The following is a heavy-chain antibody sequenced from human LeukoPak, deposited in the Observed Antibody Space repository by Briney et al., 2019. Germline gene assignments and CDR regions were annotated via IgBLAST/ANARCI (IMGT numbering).Heavy chain of an antibody. J-gene: IGHJ4*02. Sequence: ASVKVSCKASGGTFSSYAISWVRQAPGQGLEWMGGIIPIFGTANYAQKFQGRVTITADESTSTAYMELSSLRSEDTAVYYCARGGSYRSSTSCYSDWGQGTLVTVSS. V-gene: IGHV1-69*13. CDR3: ARGGSYRSSTSCYSD. CDR2: IIPIFGTA. CDR1: GGTFSSYA. D-gene: IGHD2-2*01.